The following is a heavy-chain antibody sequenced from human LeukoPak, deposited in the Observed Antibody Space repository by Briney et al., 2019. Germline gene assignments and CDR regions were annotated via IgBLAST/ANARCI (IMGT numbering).Heavy chain of an antibody. Sequence: GESLKISCKGSGYSFTSYWIGWVRQMLGKGLEWMGIIYPGDSDTRYSPSFQGQVTISADKSISTAYLQWSSLKASDTAMYYCARHSVKDTAMVPYYYYGMDVWGQGTTVTVSS. CDR3: ARHSVKDTAMVPYYYYGMDV. V-gene: IGHV5-51*01. J-gene: IGHJ6*02. CDR1: GYSFTSYW. CDR2: IYPGDSDT. D-gene: IGHD5-18*01.